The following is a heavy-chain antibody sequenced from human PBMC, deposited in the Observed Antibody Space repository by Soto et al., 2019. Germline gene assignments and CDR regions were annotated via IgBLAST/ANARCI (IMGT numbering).Heavy chain of an antibody. CDR3: ARRAVAGTEAFDI. J-gene: IGHJ3*02. V-gene: IGHV5-51*01. CDR1: GYNFTTYW. D-gene: IGHD6-19*01. CDR2: IYPGDSDT. Sequence: GESLKISCKASGYNFTTYWISWVRQMPGKGLEWMGIIYPGDSDTRYSPSFQGQVTISADKSISTAYLQWSSLKASDTAMYYCARRAVAGTEAFDIWGQGTMVTVSS.